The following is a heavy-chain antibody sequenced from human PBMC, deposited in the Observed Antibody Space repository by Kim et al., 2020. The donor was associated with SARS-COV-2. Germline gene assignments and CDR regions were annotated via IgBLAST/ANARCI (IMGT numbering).Heavy chain of an antibody. V-gene: IGHV3-33*01. D-gene: IGHD4-17*01. CDR2: IWYDGSNK. CDR1: GFTFSSYG. J-gene: IGHJ3*02. CDR3: AREKRLRRSPSAFDI. Sequence: GGSLRLSCAASGFTFSSYGMHWVRQAPGKGLEWVAVIWYDGSNKYYADSVKGRFTISRDNSKNTLYLQMNSLRAEDTAVYYCAREKRLRRSPSAFDIWGQGTMVTVSS.